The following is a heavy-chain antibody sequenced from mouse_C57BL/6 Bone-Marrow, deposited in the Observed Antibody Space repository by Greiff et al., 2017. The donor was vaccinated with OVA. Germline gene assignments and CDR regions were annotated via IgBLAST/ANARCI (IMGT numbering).Heavy chain of an antibody. Sequence: QVQLQQPGAELVKPGASVKLSCKASGYTFTSYWMHWVKQRPGQGLEWIGMIHPNSGSTNYNEKFKSKATLTVDKSSSTAYMQLSSLTSEDSAVYYCARSDTTVEVLHWGQGTTLTVSS. CDR3: ARSDTTVEVLH. V-gene: IGHV1-64*01. D-gene: IGHD1-1*01. J-gene: IGHJ2*01. CDR2: IHPNSGST. CDR1: GYTFTSYW.